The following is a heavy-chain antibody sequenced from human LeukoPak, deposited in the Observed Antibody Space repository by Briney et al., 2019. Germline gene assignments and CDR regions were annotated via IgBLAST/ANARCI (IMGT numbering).Heavy chain of an antibody. CDR2: IYYSGST. CDR3: ARAKAAAGIDYFGY. J-gene: IGHJ4*02. CDR1: GASISDYY. V-gene: IGHV4-59*13. D-gene: IGHD6-13*01. Sequence: SETLSLTCTVSGASISDYYWSWIRQPPGKGLEWIGYIYYSGSTNYNPSLKSRVTISIDTSKNQFSLKVSSVTAADTAVYYCARAKAAAGIDYFGYWGQGTLVTVSS.